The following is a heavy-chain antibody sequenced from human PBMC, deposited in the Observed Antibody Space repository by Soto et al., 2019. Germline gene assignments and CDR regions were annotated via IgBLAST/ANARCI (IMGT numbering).Heavy chain of an antibody. J-gene: IGHJ3*02. CDR3: ARPGDYDILTGYYAGDGLVAFDI. V-gene: IGHV1-69*02. CDR1: GGTFSSYT. D-gene: IGHD3-9*01. Sequence: QVQLVQSGAEVKKPGSSVKVSCKASGGTFSSYTISWVRQAPGQGLEWMGRIIPILGIANYAQKFQGRVTTAAAKSQRTADMELSRLRSEDRVVYYCARPGDYDILTGYYAGDGLVAFDIWGPGTMVTVSS. CDR2: IIPILGIA.